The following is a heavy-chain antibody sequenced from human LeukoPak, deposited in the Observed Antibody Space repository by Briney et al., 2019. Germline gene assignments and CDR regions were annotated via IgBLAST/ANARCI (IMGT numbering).Heavy chain of an antibody. V-gene: IGHV1-69*15. D-gene: IGHD3-10*01. CDR2: IIPILGIV. CDR3: ARVVLWFGESGRYYFDY. J-gene: IGHJ4*02. CDR1: GGIFTSYA. Sequence: SVKVSCKASGGIFTSYAFGWVRQAPGQGLEWMGRIIPILGIVNYAQKFLGRITITGDESTNTAYMELSSLRSDDTAVYYCARVVLWFGESGRYYFDYWGQGTLVTVSS.